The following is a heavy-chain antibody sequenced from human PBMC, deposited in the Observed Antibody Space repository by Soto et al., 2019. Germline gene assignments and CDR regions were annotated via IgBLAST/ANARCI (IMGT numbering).Heavy chain of an antibody. Sequence: GASVKVSCKACGGTFSSYAISWVRQAPGQGLEWMGGIIPIFGTANCAQKFQGRVTITADKSTSTAYMELSSLRSEDTAVYYCAREGGYCTNGVCPYYYYGMDVWGQGTTVTVSS. V-gene: IGHV1-69*06. D-gene: IGHD2-8*01. CDR2: IIPIFGTA. CDR1: GGTFSSYA. CDR3: AREGGYCTNGVCPYYYYGMDV. J-gene: IGHJ6*02.